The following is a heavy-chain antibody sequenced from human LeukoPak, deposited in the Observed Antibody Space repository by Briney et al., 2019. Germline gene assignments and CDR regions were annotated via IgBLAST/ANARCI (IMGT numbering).Heavy chain of an antibody. J-gene: IGHJ4*02. CDR2: IKSKTDGGTT. CDR1: GFTFSNAW. Sequence: GGSLRLSCAASGFTFSNAWMSWVRQAPGKGREWVGRIKSKTDGGTTDYAAPVKGRFTISRDDSKNTLYLQMNSLKTEDTAVYYCARVRGEGAHFDYWGQGTLVTVSS. V-gene: IGHV3-15*01. D-gene: IGHD1-26*01. CDR3: ARVRGEGAHFDY.